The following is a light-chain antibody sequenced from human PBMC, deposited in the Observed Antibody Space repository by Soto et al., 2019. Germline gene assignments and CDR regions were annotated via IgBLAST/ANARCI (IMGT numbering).Light chain of an antibody. Sequence: DIQMTQSPSSLSASVGDRVTITCRASQSISSNLNWYQQKPGKAPKLLIYAASNLQSGVPSTFSGSGSVTEFTLTISSLQPDDFATYYCHQYDSDSWTFGQGTKVDIK. CDR3: HQYDSDSWT. J-gene: IGKJ1*01. CDR1: QSISSN. CDR2: AAS. V-gene: IGKV1-39*01.